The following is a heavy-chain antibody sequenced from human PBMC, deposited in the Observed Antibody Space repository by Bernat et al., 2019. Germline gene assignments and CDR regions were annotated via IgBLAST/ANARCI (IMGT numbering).Heavy chain of an antibody. CDR2: IVVGSGNT. CDR3: AADRYYDSSGIFDY. Sequence: QLVQSGAEVKKPGSSVKVSCKASGGTFSSSAMQWVRQARGQRLEWIGWIVVGSGNTNYAQKFQERVTITRDMSTSTAYMELSSLRSEDTAVYYCAADRYYDSSGIFDYWGQGTLVTVSS. D-gene: IGHD3-22*01. V-gene: IGHV1-58*02. J-gene: IGHJ4*02. CDR1: GGTFSSSA.